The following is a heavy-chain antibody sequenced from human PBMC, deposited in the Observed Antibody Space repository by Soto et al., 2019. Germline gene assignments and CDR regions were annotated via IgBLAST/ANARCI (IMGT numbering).Heavy chain of an antibody. J-gene: IGHJ4*02. D-gene: IGHD2-21*02. CDR3: AKVREGDHDFDY. Sequence: QVQLQESGPGLVKPSQTLSLTCIVSGGSISSDGYYWSWIRQHPGKGLEWIGYIYYSGSTYYNPSLKSRVTISGDTSKNQFSLKLSSVTAADTAVYYCAKVREGDHDFDYWGQGTLVTVSS. V-gene: IGHV4-31*03. CDR1: GGSISSDGYY. CDR2: IYYSGST.